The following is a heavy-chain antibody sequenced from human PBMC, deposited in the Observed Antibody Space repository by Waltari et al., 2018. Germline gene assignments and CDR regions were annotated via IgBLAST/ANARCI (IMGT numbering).Heavy chain of an antibody. Sequence: QLQLQESGPGLVKPSETLSLTCTVSGGSISSSNYYWGWLRPPPGKGLEWIGSIYYSGSTYYNPSLKSRVTISVDTSKNQFYLKLNSVTAADTAVHYCARSGYYDSSGYYWWFDPWGQGTLVTVSS. CDR3: ARSGYYDSSGYYWWFDP. J-gene: IGHJ5*02. CDR2: IYYSGST. D-gene: IGHD3-22*01. CDR1: GGSISSSNYY. V-gene: IGHV4-39*01.